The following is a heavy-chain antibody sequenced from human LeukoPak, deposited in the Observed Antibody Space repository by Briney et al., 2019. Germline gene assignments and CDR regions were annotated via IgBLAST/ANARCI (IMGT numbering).Heavy chain of an antibody. J-gene: IGHJ4*02. CDR2: IYYSGST. Sequence: PSETLSLTCTVSGGSISSSSYYWGWIRQPPGKGLEWIESIYYSGSTYYNPSLKSRVTISVDTSKNQFSLKLSSVTAADTAVYYCVRLSRDGYNSIFDYWGQGTLVTVSS. V-gene: IGHV4-39*01. D-gene: IGHD5-12*01. CDR3: VRLSRDGYNSIFDY. CDR1: GGSISSSSYY.